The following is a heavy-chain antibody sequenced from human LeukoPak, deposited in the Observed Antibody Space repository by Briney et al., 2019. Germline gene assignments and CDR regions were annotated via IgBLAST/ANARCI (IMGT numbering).Heavy chain of an antibody. D-gene: IGHD4-17*01. CDR2: IIPMINTP. CDR1: GGTFRSCA. CDR3: AIFQGTYGDNENDY. J-gene: IGHJ4*02. V-gene: IGHV1-69*01. Sequence: SSVKVSCKASGGTFRSCAITWVRQAPAKEHEWMGGIIPMINTPKYAQKFQGRVSITADESTSTGYMEVSSLRSEDTAVYYCAIFQGTYGDNENDYWGQGTLVTVSS.